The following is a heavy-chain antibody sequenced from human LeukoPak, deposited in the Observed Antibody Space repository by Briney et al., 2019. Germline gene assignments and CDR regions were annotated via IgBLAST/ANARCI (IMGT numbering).Heavy chain of an antibody. V-gene: IGHV3-23*01. CDR1: GFTFSSYA. D-gene: IGHD3-3*01. CDR3: AKEIHNYDFWSSGYYYGMDV. Sequence: PGGSLRLSCAASGFTFSSYAMSWVRQAPGKGLEWVSAISGSGGSTYYADSVKGRFTISRDNSKNTLYLQMNSLRAEDTAVYYCAKEIHNYDFWSSGYYYGMDVWGQGTTVTVSS. CDR2: ISGSGGST. J-gene: IGHJ6*02.